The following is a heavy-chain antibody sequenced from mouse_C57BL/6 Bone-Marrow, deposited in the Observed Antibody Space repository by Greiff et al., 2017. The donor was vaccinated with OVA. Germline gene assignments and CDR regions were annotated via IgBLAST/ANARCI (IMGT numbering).Heavy chain of an antibody. CDR2: INPGSGGT. CDR3: ARNLCLDY. CDR1: GYAFTNYL. J-gene: IGHJ2*01. V-gene: IGHV1-54*01. D-gene: IGHD2-3*01. Sequence: VQLQQSGAELVRPGTSVKVFCKASGYAFTNYLIEWVKQRPGQGLEWIGVINPGSGGTNYNEKFKGKATLTADKSSSTAYMQLSSLTSEDSAVYFCARNLCLDYWGQGTTLTVSS.